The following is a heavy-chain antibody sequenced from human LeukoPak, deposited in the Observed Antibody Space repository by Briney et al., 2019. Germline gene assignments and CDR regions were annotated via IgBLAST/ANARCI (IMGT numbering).Heavy chain of an antibody. V-gene: IGHV3-13*04. Sequence: PGGSLRLSCAASGFTFSSYDMHWVRQATGKGLEWVSAIGTAGDTYYPGSVKGRFTISRDNAKNSLYLQMNSLRTEDTAVYYCARERPGEDTFDIWGQGTMVTVSS. J-gene: IGHJ3*02. CDR2: IGTAGDT. D-gene: IGHD7-27*01. CDR3: ARERPGEDTFDI. CDR1: GFTFSSYD.